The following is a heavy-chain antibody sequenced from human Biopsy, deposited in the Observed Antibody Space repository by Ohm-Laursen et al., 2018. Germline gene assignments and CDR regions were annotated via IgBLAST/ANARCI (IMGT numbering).Heavy chain of an antibody. Sequence: GSLRLSCAASGFTFSNYAMGWVRQAPGKGLECVSSIGSDVRSTLYADSVQGRFTISRDNSKNTLYLQIDNLRAEDTALYYCARAGPYYSDFWGQGTLVTVSS. J-gene: IGHJ4*02. V-gene: IGHV3-23*01. CDR2: IGSDVRST. CDR3: ARAGPYYSDF. CDR1: GFTFSNYA.